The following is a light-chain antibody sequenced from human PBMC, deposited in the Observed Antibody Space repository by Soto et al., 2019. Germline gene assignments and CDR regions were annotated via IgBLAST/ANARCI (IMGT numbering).Light chain of an antibody. V-gene: IGKV3-11*01. Sequence: EIVLTQSPATLSLSPGERATLSCRASQSVSSYLAWYQQKPGQPPRLLIYGASNRATGIPARFSGSGSGTDFTITISSLEPEDSAVYYCLQRSNWLTFGGGTKVEIK. CDR1: QSVSSY. CDR3: LQRSNWLT. CDR2: GAS. J-gene: IGKJ4*01.